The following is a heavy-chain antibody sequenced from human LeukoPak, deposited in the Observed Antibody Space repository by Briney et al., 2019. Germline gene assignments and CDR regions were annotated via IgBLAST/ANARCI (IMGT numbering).Heavy chain of an antibody. CDR1: GFTFSSYS. V-gene: IGHV3-21*01. D-gene: IGHD5-24*01. Sequence: PGGSLRLSCAASGFTFSSYSMNWVRQAPGKGLEWVSSISSSSSYIYYADSVKGRFTISRDNAKNSLYLQMNSLRAEDTAVYYCARVVDGGYNPNHFDYWGQGTLVTVSS. J-gene: IGHJ4*02. CDR2: ISSSSSYI. CDR3: ARVVDGGYNPNHFDY.